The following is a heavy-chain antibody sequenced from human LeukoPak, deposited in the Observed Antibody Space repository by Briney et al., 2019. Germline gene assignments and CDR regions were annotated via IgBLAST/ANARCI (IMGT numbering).Heavy chain of an antibody. CDR2: IIPIFGTA. V-gene: IGHV1-69*06. CDR3: ARALIGDDYGDYGAFDI. D-gene: IGHD4-17*01. J-gene: IGHJ3*02. Sequence: SVKVSCKASGGTFSSYAISWVRQAPGQGLEWMGGIIPIFGTANYAQKFQGRVTITADKSTSTAYMELSSLRSEDTAVYYCARALIGDDYGDYGAFDIWGQGTMVTVSS. CDR1: GGTFSSYA.